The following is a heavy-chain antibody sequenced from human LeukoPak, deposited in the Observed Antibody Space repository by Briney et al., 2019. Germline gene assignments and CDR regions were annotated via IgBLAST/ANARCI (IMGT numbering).Heavy chain of an antibody. CDR2: MNQDGTAI. V-gene: IGHV3-7*01. D-gene: IGHD3-16*01. Sequence: GGSLRLSCAASGFTFSDAWMSWLRQAPGKGLGWVAHMNQDGTAIFYVDSVKGRFTISRDNAKNSLYLQMHNLRAEDTAVYYCSKLTSWGQGTLVTVSS. CDR1: GFTFSDAW. J-gene: IGHJ5*02. CDR3: SKLTS.